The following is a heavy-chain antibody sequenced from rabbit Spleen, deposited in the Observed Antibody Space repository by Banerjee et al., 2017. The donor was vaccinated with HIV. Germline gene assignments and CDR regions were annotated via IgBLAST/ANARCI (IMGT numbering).Heavy chain of an antibody. V-gene: IGHV1S45*01. CDR3: ARGSAAMTMVITGYYLNL. Sequence: EESGGDLVKPEGSLTLTCTASGFSFSSSYWICWVRQAPGKGLEWIACIYGGSSGSTYYASWAKGRFTCSKTSSTTVTLQMTSLTVADTATYFCARGSAAMTMVITGYYLNLWGPGTLVTVS. J-gene: IGHJ4*01. CDR2: IYGGSSGST. D-gene: IGHD2-1*01. CDR1: GFSFSSSYW.